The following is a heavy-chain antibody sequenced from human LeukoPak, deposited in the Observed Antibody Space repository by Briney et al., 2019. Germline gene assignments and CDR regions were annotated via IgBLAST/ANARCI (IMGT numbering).Heavy chain of an antibody. J-gene: IGHJ5*02. CDR3: ARDLTSTINWFDP. CDR1: GYTFTSYD. CDR2: MNPNSGNT. Sequence: ASVKVSCKASGYTFTSYDINWVRQATGQGLEWMGWMNPNSGNTGYAQKVQGRVTMTRNTSISTAYMELSRLRSEDTAVYYRARDLTSTINWFDPWGQGTLVTVSS. V-gene: IGHV1-8*01. D-gene: IGHD3-3*01.